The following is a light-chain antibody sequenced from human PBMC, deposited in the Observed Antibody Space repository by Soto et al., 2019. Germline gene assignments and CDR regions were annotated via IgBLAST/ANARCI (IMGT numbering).Light chain of an antibody. J-gene: IGKJ1*01. CDR2: GAS. CDR1: QSVDSSF. CDR3: QQYVSSVT. V-gene: IGKV3-20*01. Sequence: EIVLTQSPGSLSLSPGERATLSCRASQSVDSSFFAWYQKKPGQAPRLLIYGASNRATGIPDRFSGSGSGTDFTLRISRVEPEDFAVYYCQQYVSSVTFGQGTKVDIK.